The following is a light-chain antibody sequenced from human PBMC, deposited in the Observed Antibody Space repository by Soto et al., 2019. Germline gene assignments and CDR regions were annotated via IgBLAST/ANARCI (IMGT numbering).Light chain of an antibody. CDR3: QQNAISPPLT. V-gene: IGKV1-39*01. Sequence: QLTQSPSSLSASVGDRVIITCRASQIVSRSLNWYQQTAGRPPKLLIFAASSLHSGVPSRFSGAGSGTHFTLTISSLQPEDFATYYCQQNAISPPLTFGQGTRLEIK. J-gene: IGKJ5*01. CDR2: AAS. CDR1: QIVSRS.